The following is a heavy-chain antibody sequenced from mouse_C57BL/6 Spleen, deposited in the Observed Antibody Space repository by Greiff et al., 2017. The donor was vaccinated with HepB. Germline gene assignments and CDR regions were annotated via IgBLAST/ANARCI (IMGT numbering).Heavy chain of an antibody. D-gene: IGHD1-1*01. CDR2: INPNNGGT. J-gene: IGHJ4*01. V-gene: IGHV1-18*01. CDR1: GYTFTDYN. Sequence: EVQLQQSGPELVKPGASVKIPCKASGYTFTDYNMDWVKQSHGKSLEWIGDINPNNGGTIYNQKFKGKATLTVDKSSSTAYMELRSLTSEDTAVYYCAIYYYGSSYNYYAMDYWGQGTSVTVSS. CDR3: AIYYYGSSYNYYAMDY.